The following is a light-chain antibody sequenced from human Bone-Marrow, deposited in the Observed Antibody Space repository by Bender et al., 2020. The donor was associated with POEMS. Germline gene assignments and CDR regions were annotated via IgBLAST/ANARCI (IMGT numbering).Light chain of an antibody. CDR1: SSNIGAHA. J-gene: IGLJ3*02. CDR3: GVWDDSLNGWV. Sequence: QSVLTQPPSASGTPGQRVTISCSGGSSNIGAHAVNWYQHLPGTAPKLLIYSSHRRPSEVPDRFSGSRSGASDSLAISWLQSEDEADYYCGVWDDSLNGWVFGGGTKLTVL. V-gene: IGLV1-44*01. CDR2: SSH.